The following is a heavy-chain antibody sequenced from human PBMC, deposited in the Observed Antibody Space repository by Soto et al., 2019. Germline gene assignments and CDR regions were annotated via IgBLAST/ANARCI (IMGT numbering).Heavy chain of an antibody. Sequence: QVQLVQSGAEVKKPGASVKVSCKASGYTFTSYYMHWVRQAPGQGLEWMGIINPSGGSTSYAQKFQGRVTMTRDTSTSTVYMELSSPRSEDTAVYYCARDRYGQADGYNSVFDYWGQGTLVTVSS. D-gene: IGHD5-18*01. CDR2: INPSGGST. V-gene: IGHV1-46*01. CDR3: ARDRYGQADGYNSVFDY. J-gene: IGHJ4*02. CDR1: GYTFTSYY.